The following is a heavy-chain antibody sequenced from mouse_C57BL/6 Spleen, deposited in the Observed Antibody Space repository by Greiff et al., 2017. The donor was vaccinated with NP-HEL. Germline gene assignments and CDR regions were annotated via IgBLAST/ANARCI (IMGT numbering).Heavy chain of an antibody. Sequence: QVHVKQSGPGLVQPSQSLSITCTVSGFSLTSYGVHWVRQSPGKGLEWLGVIWSGGSTDYNAAFISRLSVSKDNSKSQVFFKMNSLQADDTAIYYCARKGGNYYAMDYWGQGTSVTVSS. CDR3: ARKGGNYYAMDY. CDR1: GFSLTSYG. J-gene: IGHJ4*01. V-gene: IGHV2-2*01. D-gene: IGHD2-1*01. CDR2: IWSGGST.